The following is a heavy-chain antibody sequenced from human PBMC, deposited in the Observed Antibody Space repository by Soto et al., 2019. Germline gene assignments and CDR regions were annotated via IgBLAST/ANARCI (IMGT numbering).Heavy chain of an antibody. J-gene: IGHJ4*02. CDR3: ASGRGYSYGSFDY. CDR1: GGSISGSSSYY. D-gene: IGHD5-18*01. Sequence: SETLSLTCSVSGGSISGSSSYYWAWIRQPPGKGLEWIGSVYYSGNTYYGPSLKSRVTISVDTSKNQFSLKLSSVTAADTAVYYCASGRGYSYGSFDYWGQGTLVTVSS. CDR2: VYYSGNT. V-gene: IGHV4-39*07.